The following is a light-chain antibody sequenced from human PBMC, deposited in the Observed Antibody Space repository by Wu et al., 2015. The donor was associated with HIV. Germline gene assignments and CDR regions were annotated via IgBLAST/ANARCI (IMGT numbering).Light chain of an antibody. CDR1: QSVSSN. CDR2: CI. CDR3: QQYNNWPPYT. Sequence: EIVMTQSPATLSVSPGERATLSCRASQSVSSNLAWYQQKPGQAPRLPHLWCIHQGHWVIPARFSGSGSGTEFTLTISSMQSEDFAVYYCQQYNNWPPYTFGRGPKTGDQT. J-gene: IGKJ2*01. V-gene: IGKV3-15*01.